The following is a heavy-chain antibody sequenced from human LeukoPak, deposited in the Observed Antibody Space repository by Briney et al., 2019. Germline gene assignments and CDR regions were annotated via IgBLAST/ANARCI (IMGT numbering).Heavy chain of an antibody. CDR3: GRTYDSSGLYYYYYGMDV. CDR1: GFTFSSYS. D-gene: IGHD3-22*01. Sequence: GSLRLSCAASGFTFSSYSTNWVRQAPGKGLEWVSSISSSSSYIYYADSVKGRFTISRDNAKNSLYLQMNSLRAEDTAVYYCGRTYDSSGLYYYYYGMDVWGQGTTVTVSS. J-gene: IGHJ6*02. V-gene: IGHV3-21*04. CDR2: ISSSSSYI.